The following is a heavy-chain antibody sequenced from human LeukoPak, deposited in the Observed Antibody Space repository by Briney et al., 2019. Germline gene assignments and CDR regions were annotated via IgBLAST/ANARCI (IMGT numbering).Heavy chain of an antibody. V-gene: IGHV4-34*01. Sequence: SETLSLTCAVYGGSFSGYYWSWIRQPPGKGLEWIGEINHSGSTNYNPSLKSRVTISVDTSKNQLSLKLSSVTAADTAVYYCARDQNILAGIPDYWGQGTLVTVSS. CDR2: INHSGST. J-gene: IGHJ4*02. CDR3: ARDQNILAGIPDY. D-gene: IGHD2-21*01. CDR1: GGSFSGYY.